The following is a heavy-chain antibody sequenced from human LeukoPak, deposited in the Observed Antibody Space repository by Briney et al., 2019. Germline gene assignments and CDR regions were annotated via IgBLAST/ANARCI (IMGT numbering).Heavy chain of an antibody. CDR2: INPDSGGT. CDR3: ARDHGRSSSAWPAGY. J-gene: IGHJ4*02. D-gene: IGHD6-19*01. Sequence: GASVKVSCTASGYTFTDYYMHWVRQAPGQGLEWMGWINPDSGGTKYAQKFQGRVTMTGDTSIGTAYMELSSLRSDDTAVYYCARDHGRSSSAWPAGYWGQGTLVTVSS. CDR1: GYTFTDYY. V-gene: IGHV1-2*02.